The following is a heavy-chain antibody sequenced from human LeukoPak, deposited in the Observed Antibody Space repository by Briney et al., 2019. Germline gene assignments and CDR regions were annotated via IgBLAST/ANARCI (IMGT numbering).Heavy chain of an antibody. CDR3: AKVALKQLNTYYFDY. D-gene: IGHD6-6*01. Sequence: GGSLRLSCAASGFTFSSYGMHWVRQAPGKGLEWVAFIRYDGSNKYYADSVKGRFTISRDNSKNTLYLQMNSLRAEDTAVYYCAKVALKQLNTYYFDYWGQGTLVTVSS. J-gene: IGHJ4*02. CDR1: GFTFSSYG. V-gene: IGHV3-30*02. CDR2: IRYDGSNK.